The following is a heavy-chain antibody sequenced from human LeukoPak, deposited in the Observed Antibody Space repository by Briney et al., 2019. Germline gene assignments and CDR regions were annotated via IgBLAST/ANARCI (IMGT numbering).Heavy chain of an antibody. J-gene: IGHJ5*02. CDR3: ARTYGDYVNWFDP. D-gene: IGHD4-17*01. V-gene: IGHV4-34*01. Sequence: PSETLSLTCAVYGGSFSGYYWSWIRQPPGKGLEWIGEINHSGSTNYNPSLKSRVTISVDTSKNQFSLKLSSVTAAGTAVYYCARTYGDYVNWFDPWGQGTLVTVSS. CDR1: GGSFSGYY. CDR2: INHSGST.